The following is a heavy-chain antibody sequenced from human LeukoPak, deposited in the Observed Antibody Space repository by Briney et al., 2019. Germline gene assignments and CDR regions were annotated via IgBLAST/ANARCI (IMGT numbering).Heavy chain of an antibody. CDR1: GFTFSSYW. J-gene: IGHJ4*02. V-gene: IGHV3-7*03. CDR3: ARHLPHSSSWYSSLDY. CDR2: INEDGSEK. Sequence: GGSLRLSCAASGFTFSSYWMSWVRQAPGKGLEWVGYINEDGSEKYYVDSAKGRFTISRDNAKNSLYLQMNSLRAEDTAVYYCARHLPHSSSWYSSLDYWGQGTLVTVSS. D-gene: IGHD6-13*01.